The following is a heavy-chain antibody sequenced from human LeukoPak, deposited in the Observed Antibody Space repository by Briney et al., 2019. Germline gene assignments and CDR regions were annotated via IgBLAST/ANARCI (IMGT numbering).Heavy chain of an antibody. Sequence: SVKVSCKASGGTFSSYAISWVRQAPGLGLEWMGRIIPIFGTANYAQKFQGRVTITTDESTSTAYMELSSLRSEDTAVYYCARHDFWSGYPNDYWGQGTLVTVSS. CDR3: ARHDFWSGYPNDY. CDR2: IIPIFGTA. CDR1: GGTFSSYA. D-gene: IGHD3-3*01. V-gene: IGHV1-69*05. J-gene: IGHJ4*02.